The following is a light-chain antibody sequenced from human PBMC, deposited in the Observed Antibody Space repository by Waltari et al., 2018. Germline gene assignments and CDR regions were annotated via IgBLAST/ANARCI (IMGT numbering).Light chain of an antibody. CDR2: KAS. V-gene: IGKV1-5*03. J-gene: IGKJ4*01. CDR1: QSVKNN. Sequence: DIQMTQSPSTLSASVGDRITLTCRTSQSVKNNLAWYQQKPGNAPKVLIHKASRLEGGVPSRFSGSGYGTEFTLTISSLQPDDFATYYCQEYDSLPVTFGGGTRVEIK. CDR3: QEYDSLPVT.